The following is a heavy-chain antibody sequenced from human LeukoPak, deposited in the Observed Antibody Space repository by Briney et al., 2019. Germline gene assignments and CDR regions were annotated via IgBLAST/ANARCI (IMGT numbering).Heavy chain of an antibody. CDR3: ARGPDSSGYYYFDY. V-gene: IGHV4-30-4*01. D-gene: IGHD3-22*01. J-gene: IGHJ4*02. CDR2: IYHSGST. Sequence: SETLSLTCTVSGGSISSGDYYWSWIRQPPGKGLEWIGYIYHSGSTHFNPSLKSRVTISVDTSKNQFSLKLSSVTAADTAVYFCARGPDSSGYYYFDYWGREPWSPSPQ. CDR1: GGSISSGDYY.